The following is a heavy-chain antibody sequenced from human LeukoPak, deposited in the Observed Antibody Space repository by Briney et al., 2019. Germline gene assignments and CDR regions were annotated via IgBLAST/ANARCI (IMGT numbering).Heavy chain of an antibody. D-gene: IGHD5-24*01. J-gene: IGHJ5*02. V-gene: IGHV1-46*01. CDR2: ISPSGGST. CDR3: ARDNSVRDEAWWFNP. CDR1: GYTFTSNY. Sequence: GASVKVSCKAFGYTFTSNYMHWVRQAPGQGPEWMGVISPSGGSTTYAQKFQGRVTLTGDMSTGTDYLELSSLRSEDTAVYYCARDNSVRDEAWWFNPWGQGTLVTVSS.